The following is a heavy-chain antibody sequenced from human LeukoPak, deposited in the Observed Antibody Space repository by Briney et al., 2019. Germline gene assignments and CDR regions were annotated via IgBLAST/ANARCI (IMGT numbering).Heavy chain of an antibody. CDR3: ARDGVAAGIYFDY. V-gene: IGHV3-7*01. Sequence: PGGSLRLSCAVSGFTFSSHCMSWVRQAPGKGLEWVANINQDGSEKHYVDSVKGRFTISRDNAKNSLYLQMNSLRVEDTAVYYCARDGVAAGIYFDYWGQGTLVTVSS. J-gene: IGHJ4*02. CDR1: GFTFSSHC. D-gene: IGHD6-13*01. CDR2: INQDGSEK.